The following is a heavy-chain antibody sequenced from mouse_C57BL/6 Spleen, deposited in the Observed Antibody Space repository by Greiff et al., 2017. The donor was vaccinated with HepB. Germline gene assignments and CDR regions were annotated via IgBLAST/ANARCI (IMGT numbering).Heavy chain of an antibody. CDR2: IYPGDGDT. D-gene: IGHD2-3*01. V-gene: IGHV1-82*01. J-gene: IGHJ2*01. CDR3: ARGDGYFYYFDY. CDR1: GYAFSSSW. Sequence: QVQLQQSGPELVKPGASVKISCKASGYAFSSSWMNWVKQRPGKGLEWIGRIYPGDGDTNYNGKFKGKATLTADKSSSTAYMQLSSLTSEDSAVYFCARGDGYFYYFDYWGQGTTLTVSS.